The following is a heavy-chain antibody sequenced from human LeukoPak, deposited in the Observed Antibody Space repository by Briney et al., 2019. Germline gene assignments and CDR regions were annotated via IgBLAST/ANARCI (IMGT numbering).Heavy chain of an antibody. D-gene: IGHD3-10*01. CDR1: GYTFTSYD. J-gene: IGHJ4*02. Sequence: PWASVKVSCKGSGYTFTSYDINWVRQATGQGLEWMGWINPNSGGTNYAQKFQGRVTMTRDTSISTAYMELSRLRSDDTAVYYCARDPGYYYGSRWGQGTLVTVSS. V-gene: IGHV1-2*02. CDR2: INPNSGGT. CDR3: ARDPGYYYGSR.